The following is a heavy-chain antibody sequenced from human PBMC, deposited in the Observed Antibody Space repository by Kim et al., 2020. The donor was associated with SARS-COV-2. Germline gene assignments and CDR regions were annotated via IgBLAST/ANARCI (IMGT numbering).Heavy chain of an antibody. Sequence: SPSFQGPVTISADKSISTAYLQWSSLKASDTAIYYCARHEFTMIVGPFDYWGQGTLVTVSS. V-gene: IGHV5-10-1*01. CDR3: ARHEFTMIVGPFDY. D-gene: IGHD3-22*01. J-gene: IGHJ4*02.